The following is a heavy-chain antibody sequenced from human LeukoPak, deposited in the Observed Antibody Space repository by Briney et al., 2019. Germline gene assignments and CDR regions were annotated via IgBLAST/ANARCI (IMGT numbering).Heavy chain of an antibody. V-gene: IGHV1-18*01. J-gene: IGHJ4*02. Sequence: ASVKVSCKASGYTFSSYGITWVRQAPGQGLEWMGWISPSSGNTNYVQNLQGRVSITTAASTSTVYMVRKSLRSDATAGFYFAVYGGTNRSFDYWGPGTLCSVSS. D-gene: IGHD1-14*01. CDR3: AVYGGTNRSFDY. CDR1: GYTFSSYG. CDR2: ISPSSGNT.